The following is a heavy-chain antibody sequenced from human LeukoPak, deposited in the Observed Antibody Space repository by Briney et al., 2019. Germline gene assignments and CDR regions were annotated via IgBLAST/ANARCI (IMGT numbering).Heavy chain of an antibody. J-gene: IGHJ4*02. V-gene: IGHV3-7*04. CDR3: ARVRYTSSWYYFDS. D-gene: IGHD6-13*01. CDR1: GFIFSGYW. Sequence: PGGSLRLSCAASGFIFSGYWMSWVRQAPGKGLECVANIKQDGSEKYYVDSVKGRFTISRDSAKNSLYLQMNSLRAEGTAVYYCARVRYTSSWYYFDSWGQGTLVTVSS. CDR2: IKQDGSEK.